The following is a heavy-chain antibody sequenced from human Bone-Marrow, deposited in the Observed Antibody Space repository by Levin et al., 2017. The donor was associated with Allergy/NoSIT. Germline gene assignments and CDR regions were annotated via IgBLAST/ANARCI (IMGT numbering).Heavy chain of an antibody. J-gene: IGHJ4*02. Sequence: GESLKISCTASGFTFSTSSLTWVRQPPGKGLEWVSSISRTSAHIYYADSVKGRFTISRDNDKNSLFLQMNSLRADDAALYYCARGCSGGSCFVSWGQGTLVTVSS. V-gene: IGHV3-21*01. D-gene: IGHD2-15*01. CDR1: GFTFSTSS. CDR3: ARGCSGGSCFVS. CDR2: ISRTSAHI.